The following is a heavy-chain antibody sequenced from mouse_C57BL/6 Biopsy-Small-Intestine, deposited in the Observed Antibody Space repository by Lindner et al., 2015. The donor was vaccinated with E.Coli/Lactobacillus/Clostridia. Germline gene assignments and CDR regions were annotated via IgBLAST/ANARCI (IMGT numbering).Heavy chain of an antibody. CDR2: IYPRSGNT. CDR3: ARSPFLGY. J-gene: IGHJ3*01. CDR1: LHLHKLG. Sequence: VQLQESGAELARPGAFSEAVLQGFWLHLHKLGISWVKQRTGQGLEWIGEIYPRSGNTNYNEKFKGQATLTADKSSSTAYMELRSLTSEDSAVYFCARSPFLGYWGQGTLVTVSA. V-gene: IGHV1-81*01.